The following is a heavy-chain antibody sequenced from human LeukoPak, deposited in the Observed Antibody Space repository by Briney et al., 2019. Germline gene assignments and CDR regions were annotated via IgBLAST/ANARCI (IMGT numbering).Heavy chain of an antibody. CDR1: GGSFSDYY. D-gene: IGHD6-19*01. CDR3: ARVKQWLVPPTNSFDP. J-gene: IGHJ5*02. CDR2: INHSGNT. Sequence: KPSETLSLTCAVYGGSFSDYYWTWIRQPPGKGLEWIGEINHSGNTNYNPSLKSRVTISVDTSKNQFSLKLSSVTAADTAVYYCARVKQWLVPPTNSFDPWGQGTLVTVSS. V-gene: IGHV4-34*01.